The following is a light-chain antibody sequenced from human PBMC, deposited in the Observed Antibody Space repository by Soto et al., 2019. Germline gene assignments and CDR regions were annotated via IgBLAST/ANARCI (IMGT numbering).Light chain of an antibody. V-gene: IGKV3-20*01. CDR1: QSVSSNY. CDR3: QQYGTSPPLT. J-gene: IGKJ4*01. CDR2: GAS. Sequence: EIVLTHSPGTLSLSPVEISTLSCRAIQSVSSNYLAWYQQKPGQAPRLLIYGASSRATGIPDRFSGSGSATDFTLTISRLEPEDFAVYYCQQYGTSPPLTFGGGTKVDIK.